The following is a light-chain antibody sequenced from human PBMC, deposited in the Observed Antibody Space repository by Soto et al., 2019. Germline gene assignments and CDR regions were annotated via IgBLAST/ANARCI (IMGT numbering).Light chain of an antibody. J-gene: IGKJ1*01. CDR2: KAS. CDR1: QTISSW. Sequence: DIQRTQSPSTLSGSVGVRVTIACRASQTISSWLAWYQQKPGKAPKLLIYKASTLKSGVPSRFSGSGSGTEFILTINGLQPDDFATYFCQQFKSGTWTFGQGTKV. CDR3: QQFKSGTWT. V-gene: IGKV1-5*03.